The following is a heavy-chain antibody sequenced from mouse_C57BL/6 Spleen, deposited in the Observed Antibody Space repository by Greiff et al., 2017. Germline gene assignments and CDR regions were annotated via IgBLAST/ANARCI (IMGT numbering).Heavy chain of an antibody. CDR2: IYPRSGNT. CDR1: GYTFTSYG. J-gene: IGHJ4*01. CDR3: AGYYDYEGYAMDY. D-gene: IGHD2-4*01. V-gene: IGHV1-81*01. Sequence: QVQLQQSGAELARPGASVKLSCKASGYTFTSYGISWVKQRTGQGLEWIGEIYPRSGNTYFNEKFKGKATLTADKSSSTAYMELRSLTSEDSAVYFCAGYYDYEGYAMDYWGQGTSVTVSS.